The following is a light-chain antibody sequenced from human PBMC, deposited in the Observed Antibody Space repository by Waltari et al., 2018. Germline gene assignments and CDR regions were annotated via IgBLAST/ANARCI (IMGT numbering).Light chain of an antibody. CDR1: QSVSSHY. CDR2: GAS. J-gene: IGKJ2*01. Sequence: DIVLTQSPGTLSLSPGERATLFCRASQSVSSHYLAWYQQRPGQPPRLLIYGASSRATGIPDRFSGSGSGTDFTLTISRLEPEDFAMYYCQQYGPSPPYTFGQGTKLEIK. CDR3: QQYGPSPPYT. V-gene: IGKV3-20*01.